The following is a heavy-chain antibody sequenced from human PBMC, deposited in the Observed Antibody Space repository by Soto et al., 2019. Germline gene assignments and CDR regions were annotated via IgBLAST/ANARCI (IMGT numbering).Heavy chain of an antibody. CDR1: GFTFNNSG. J-gene: IGHJ6*02. V-gene: IGHV3-30*18. CDR2: ISYDGSDK. Sequence: LRLSCRVSGFTFNNSGMHWVRQAPGKGLGWMAVISYDGSDKYYADSVKGRVIISRDNSKSTLNLEMNSLRAEDTAIYYCVKDRVPGAYGNYYGMDVWGQGTTVTVSS. CDR3: VKDRVPGAYGNYYGMDV. D-gene: IGHD5-12*01.